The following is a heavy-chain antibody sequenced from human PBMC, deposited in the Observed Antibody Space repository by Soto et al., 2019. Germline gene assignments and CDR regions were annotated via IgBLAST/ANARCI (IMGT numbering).Heavy chain of an antibody. CDR3: TRNRAKFDT. V-gene: IGHV1-46*01. Sequence: ASVKVSCKASGYTFTSYHMDWVRQAPGQGLEXMXXMXPXXXRXXXAQKFRGRVTMTRDTSTSTDYMELNNLRAEDTAVYYCTRNRAKFDTWGQGTPVTVSS. CDR1: GYTFTSYH. CDR2: MXPXXXRX. J-gene: IGHJ5*02. D-gene: IGHD1-26*01.